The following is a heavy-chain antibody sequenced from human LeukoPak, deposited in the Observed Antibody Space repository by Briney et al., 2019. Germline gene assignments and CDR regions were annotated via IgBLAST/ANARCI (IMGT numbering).Heavy chain of an antibody. CDR3: ARNNAMDV. CDR2: VNRDGSET. D-gene: IGHD2-8*01. Sequence: PGGSLRLSCAASGFALSSHWMTWVRQVPGRGPEWVANVNRDGSETYYLDSVKDRFTISKDNAKNSLYLQMNSLRAEDTALYHCARNNAMDVWGQGTTVIVSS. J-gene: IGHJ6*02. V-gene: IGHV3-7*03. CDR1: GFALSSHW.